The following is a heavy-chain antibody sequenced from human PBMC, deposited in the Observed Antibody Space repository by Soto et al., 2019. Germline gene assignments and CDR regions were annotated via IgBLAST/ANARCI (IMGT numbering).Heavy chain of an antibody. CDR3: ASEIPDDYALFDI. CDR1: GFTFSSYS. D-gene: IGHD4-17*01. J-gene: IGHJ3*02. CDR2: ISSSSSYI. V-gene: IGHV3-21*01. Sequence: GGSLRLSCAASGFTFSSYSMNWVRQAPGKGLEWVSSISSSSSYIYYADSVKGRFTISRDNAKNSLYLQMNSLRAEDTAVYYCASEIPDDYALFDIWGQGTMVTVSS.